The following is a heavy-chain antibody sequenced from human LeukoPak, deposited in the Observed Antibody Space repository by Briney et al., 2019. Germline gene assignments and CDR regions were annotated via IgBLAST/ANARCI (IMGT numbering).Heavy chain of an antibody. V-gene: IGHV4-59*08. CDR2: SHYSGNT. J-gene: IGHJ6*01. CDR1: GGSTISYY. D-gene: IGHD3-10*01. CDR3: ARRGYYGSGNGNALDV. Sequence: SETLSLTCTVSGGSTISYYWNWIRQHPGKGLEWIGDSHYSGNTTYNPSLKSRVTISLDTSKNRFSLNVTSVTDADTDVYYCARRGYYGSGNGNALDVWGQGTTVIVSS.